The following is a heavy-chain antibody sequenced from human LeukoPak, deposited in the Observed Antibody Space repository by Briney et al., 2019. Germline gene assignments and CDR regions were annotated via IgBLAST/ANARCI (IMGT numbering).Heavy chain of an antibody. CDR1: GYTFTSYG. Sequence: ASVKVSCKASGYTFTSYGISWVRQAPGQGLEWMGWISAYNGNTNYAQKLQGRVTMTTDTSTSTAYMELRSLRSDDTAVYYCARARTYYGSGRPTMTFDYWGQGTLVTVSS. CDR2: ISAYNGNT. V-gene: IGHV1-18*01. D-gene: IGHD3-10*01. J-gene: IGHJ4*02. CDR3: ARARTYYGSGRPTMTFDY.